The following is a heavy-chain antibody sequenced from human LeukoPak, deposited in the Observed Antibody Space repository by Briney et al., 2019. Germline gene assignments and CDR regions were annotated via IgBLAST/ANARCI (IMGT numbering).Heavy chain of an antibody. J-gene: IGHJ3*02. V-gene: IGHV3-30*18. CDR1: GCTFSSYG. Sequence: GGSLRLSCAASGCTFSSYGMHWVRQAPGKGLEWVAVISYDGSNKYYAVSVKGRFTISRDNSKNTLYLQMNSVRAEDTAVYYCAKAGDYDSSDHYYEHAFDIWGQGTMVTVSS. CDR2: ISYDGSNK. CDR3: AKAGDYDSSDHYYEHAFDI. D-gene: IGHD3-22*01.